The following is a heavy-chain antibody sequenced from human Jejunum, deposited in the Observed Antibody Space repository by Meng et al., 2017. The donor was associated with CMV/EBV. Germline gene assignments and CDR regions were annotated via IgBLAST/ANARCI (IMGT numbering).Heavy chain of an antibody. J-gene: IGHJ4*02. Sequence: LTISCAASGFTFSSYWMHWVRQVPGKGLVWVSSIKNDGTFTACADSVKGRFTVSRDNAKSTVYLQMNSLTVEDAAVYYCGDFEAGWGQGTLVTVSS. CDR2: IKNDGTFT. CDR1: GFTFSSYW. D-gene: IGHD3-3*01. CDR3: GDFEAG. V-gene: IGHV3-74*01.